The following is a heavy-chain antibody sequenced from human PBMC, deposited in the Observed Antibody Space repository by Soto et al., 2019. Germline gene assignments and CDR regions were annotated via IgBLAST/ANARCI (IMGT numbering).Heavy chain of an antibody. CDR2: IYYSGST. Sequence: SETLSLTCTVSGGSISSGGYYWSWIRQHPGKGLEWIGYIYYSGSTYYNPSLKSRVTISVDTSKNQFSLKLSSVTAADTAVYYCASCSSIDEIWFDPWGQGTLVTVSS. CDR1: GGSISSGGYY. D-gene: IGHD2-2*01. J-gene: IGHJ5*02. V-gene: IGHV4-31*03. CDR3: ASCSSIDEIWFDP.